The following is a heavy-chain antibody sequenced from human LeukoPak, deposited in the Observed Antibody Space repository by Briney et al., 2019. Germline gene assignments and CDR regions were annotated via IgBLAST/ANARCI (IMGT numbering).Heavy chain of an antibody. CDR2: INHSGST. J-gene: IGHJ6*02. CDR1: GGSFSGYY. D-gene: IGHD5-12*01. Sequence: SETLSLTCAVYGGSFSGYYWSWIRQPPGKGLEWIGEINHSGSTNYNPSLKSRVTISVDTSKNQFSLKLSSVTAADTAVYYCARVNSGYDWSRVGYYYYYGMDVWGQGTTVTVSS. V-gene: IGHV4-34*01. CDR3: ARVNSGYDWSRVGYYYYYGMDV.